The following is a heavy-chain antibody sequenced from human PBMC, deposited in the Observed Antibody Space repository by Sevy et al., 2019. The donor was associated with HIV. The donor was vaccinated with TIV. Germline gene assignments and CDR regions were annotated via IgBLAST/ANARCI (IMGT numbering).Heavy chain of an antibody. CDR1: GITFKNYA. CDR2: IFGSGGTT. CDR3: AGGRFDSSDSFDAFDI. Sequence: GGSLRLSCAASGITFKNYAMNWVRQAPGKGLNWVSSIFGSGGTTYYADSVRGRFTISRDTSKNTLFLQMNSLRTEDTALYYCAGGRFDSSDSFDAFDIWGQGTMVTVSS. V-gene: IGHV3-23*01. D-gene: IGHD3-22*01. J-gene: IGHJ3*02.